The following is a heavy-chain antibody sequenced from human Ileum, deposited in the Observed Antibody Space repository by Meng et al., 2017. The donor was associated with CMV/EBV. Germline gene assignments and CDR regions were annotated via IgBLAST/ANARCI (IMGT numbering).Heavy chain of an antibody. V-gene: IGHV1-18*01. Sequence: ASVKVSCKASGYTFTSYGISWVRQAPGQGLEWMGWISAYNGNTNYAQKLQGRVTMTTDTSTSTAYMELRSLRSDDTAVYYCARGFNYDFWSDYYTNYCCYDMDVWGQGTTVTVSS. CDR3: ARGFNYDFWSDYYTNYCCYDMDV. CDR2: ISAYNGNT. CDR1: GYTFTSYG. D-gene: IGHD3-3*01. J-gene: IGHJ6*02.